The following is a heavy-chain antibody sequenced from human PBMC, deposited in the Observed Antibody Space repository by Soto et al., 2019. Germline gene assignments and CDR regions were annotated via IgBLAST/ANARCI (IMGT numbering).Heavy chain of an antibody. V-gene: IGHV1-3*01. D-gene: IGHD4-17*01. CDR2: INAGNGNT. Sequence: ASVKVSCKASGYTFTSYAMHWVRQAPGQRLEWMGWINAGNGNTKYSQKFQGRVTITRDTSASTAYMELSSLRSEDTAVYYCACSSRSCGDYDDMRHAYWIQGTLVIVSS. CDR3: ACSSRSCGDYDDMRHAY. CDR1: GYTFTSYA. J-gene: IGHJ4*02.